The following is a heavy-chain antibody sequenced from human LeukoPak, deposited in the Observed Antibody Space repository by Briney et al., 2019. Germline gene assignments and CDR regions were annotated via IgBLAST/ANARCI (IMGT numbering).Heavy chain of an antibody. Sequence: ASVKVSCKASGCTFTGYYMHWVRQAPGQGLEWMGRINPNSGGTNYAQKFQGRVTMTRDTSISTAYMELSRLRSDDTAVYYCARGLELELRLYYFDYWGQGTLVTVSS. CDR2: INPNSGGT. CDR3: ARGLELELRLYYFDY. V-gene: IGHV1-2*06. D-gene: IGHD1-7*01. CDR1: GCTFTGYY. J-gene: IGHJ4*02.